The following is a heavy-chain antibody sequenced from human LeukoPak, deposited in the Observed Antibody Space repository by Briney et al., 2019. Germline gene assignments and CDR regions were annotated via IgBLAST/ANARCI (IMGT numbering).Heavy chain of an antibody. CDR1: GGSISSGGYY. CDR3: ARPAIAARPNDAFDI. J-gene: IGHJ3*02. CDR2: IYHSGST. D-gene: IGHD6-6*01. Sequence: PSETLSLTCTVSGGSISSGGYYWSWIRQPPGKGLEWIGYIYHSGSTYYNPSLKSRVTISVDRSKNQFSLKLNSVTAADTAVYYCARPAIAARPNDAFDIWGQGTMVTVSS. V-gene: IGHV4-30-2*01.